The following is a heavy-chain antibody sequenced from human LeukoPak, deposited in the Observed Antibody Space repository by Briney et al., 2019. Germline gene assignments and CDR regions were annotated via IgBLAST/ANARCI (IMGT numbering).Heavy chain of an antibody. J-gene: IGHJ4*02. Sequence: PSETLSLTCTVSGGSISSHYWSWIRRPPGKGLEWIGYIYYSGTTNYNPSLKSRVTISVDTSKNQFSLKLSSVTAADTAVYYYARGVYIAAGQYGYWGQGTLVTVSS. V-gene: IGHV4-59*11. D-gene: IGHD6-13*01. CDR2: IYYSGTT. CDR3: ARGVYIAAGQYGY. CDR1: GGSISSHY.